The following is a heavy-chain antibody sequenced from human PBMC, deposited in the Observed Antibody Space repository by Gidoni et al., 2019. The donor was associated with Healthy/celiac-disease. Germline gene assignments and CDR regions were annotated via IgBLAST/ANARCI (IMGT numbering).Heavy chain of an antibody. CDR3: ARIVRGLLWFGKTTGGMDV. V-gene: IGHV2-26*01. J-gene: IGHJ6*02. Sequence: QVTLKESGPVLVKPTVTLTLTCAVPGFSLSNARMGVSWIRQPPGKALEWLAHIFSNDEKSYSTSLKSRLTISKDTSKSQVVLTMTNMDPVDTATYYCARIVRGLLWFGKTTGGMDVWGQGTTVTVSS. D-gene: IGHD3-10*01. CDR1: GFSLSNARMG. CDR2: IFSNDEK.